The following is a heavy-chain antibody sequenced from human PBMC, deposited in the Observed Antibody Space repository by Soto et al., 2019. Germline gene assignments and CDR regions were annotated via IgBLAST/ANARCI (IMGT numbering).Heavy chain of an antibody. Sequence: EVQLVESGGGLIQPGGSLRLSCAASGSTVSSNYISWVRQAPGKGLEWVSVIYSGGSTYYADSVKGRFTISRDNSKNTLYLQMNSLRAEDTAVYYCARNYYDSGGGFDYWGQGTLVTVSS. V-gene: IGHV3-53*01. D-gene: IGHD3-22*01. J-gene: IGHJ4*02. CDR2: IYSGGST. CDR1: GSTVSSNY. CDR3: ARNYYDSGGGFDY.